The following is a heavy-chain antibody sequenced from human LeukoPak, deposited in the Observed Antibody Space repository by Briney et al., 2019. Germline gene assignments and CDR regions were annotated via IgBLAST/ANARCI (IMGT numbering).Heavy chain of an antibody. V-gene: IGHV3-11*05. D-gene: IGHD5-12*01. Sequence: GGSLRLSCAASGFTFSDYYMSWIRQAPGKGLEWVSYISSSSSYTNYADSVKGRFTISRDNAKNSLYLQMNSLRAEDTAVYYCARDGSGRPGPSDYWGQGTLVTVSS. CDR3: ARDGSGRPGPSDY. CDR1: GFTFSDYY. J-gene: IGHJ4*02. CDR2: ISSSSSYT.